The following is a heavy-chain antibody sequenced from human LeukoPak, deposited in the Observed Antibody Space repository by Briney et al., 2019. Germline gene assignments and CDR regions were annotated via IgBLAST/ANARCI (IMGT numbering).Heavy chain of an antibody. CDR2: IRYDGTTK. CDR1: GFSFSTYG. Sequence: GGSLRLSCAASGFSFSTYGMHWVRQAPGKGLEWVAFIRYDGTTKSYADSVKGRFTISRDNSENTLYLHMNSLRGEDTAMYYCVKDLPKTYYFDYWGQGTLVTVSS. V-gene: IGHV3-30*02. CDR3: VKDLPKTYYFDY. J-gene: IGHJ4*02.